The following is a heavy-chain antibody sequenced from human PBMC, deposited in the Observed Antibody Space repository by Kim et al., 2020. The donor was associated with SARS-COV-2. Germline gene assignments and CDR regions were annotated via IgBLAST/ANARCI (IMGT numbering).Heavy chain of an antibody. V-gene: IGHV3-7*03. J-gene: IGHJ4*02. CDR3: TTGTTY. CDR2: DGRGK. Sequence: DGRGKRYRDSGKGRVTISRDNAKNSLYLQINTLGAEDTALYYCTTGTTYWGQGTLVTVSS.